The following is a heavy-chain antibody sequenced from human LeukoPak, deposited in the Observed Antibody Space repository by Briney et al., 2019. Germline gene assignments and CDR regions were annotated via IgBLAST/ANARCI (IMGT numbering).Heavy chain of an antibody. Sequence: PGGSLRLSCAASGFTFSSYAMSWVRQAPGKGLEWVSAISGSGGSTYYADSVKGRFTISRDNSKSTLYLQMNSLRAEDTAVYYCANHALAARPPYYYYYYMDVWGKGTTVTVSS. CDR1: GFTFSSYA. V-gene: IGHV3-23*01. J-gene: IGHJ6*03. CDR2: ISGSGGST. CDR3: ANHALAARPPYYYYYYMDV. D-gene: IGHD6-6*01.